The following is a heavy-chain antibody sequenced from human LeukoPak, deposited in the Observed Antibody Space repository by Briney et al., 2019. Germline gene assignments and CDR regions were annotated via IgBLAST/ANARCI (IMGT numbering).Heavy chain of an antibody. CDR3: ARGPLRFLEWLLYQTDFDY. D-gene: IGHD3-3*01. J-gene: IGHJ4*02. Sequence: GGPLRLFCAASGLPLRSYSMNWVRQAPARGLAWVSSICSSSSYIYYADPVKGRFPISRENAKNSLYLQMSSLRAEDTAVYYCARGPLRFLEWLLYQTDFDYWGQGTLVTASS. V-gene: IGHV3-21*01. CDR1: GLPLRSYS. CDR2: ICSSSSYI.